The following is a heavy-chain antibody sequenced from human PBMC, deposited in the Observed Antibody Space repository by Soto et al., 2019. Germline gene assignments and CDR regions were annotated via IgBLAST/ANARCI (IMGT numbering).Heavy chain of an antibody. V-gene: IGHV4-59*08. CDR2: VYSTGGT. CDR1: SGPSSSHN. J-gene: IGHJ6*01. CDR3: VRKGIGKLPCLVEG. D-gene: IGHD6-6*01. Sequence: QVQLQQSGPGLVKPSETLSLTCSVSSGPSSSHNWGWIRQPPVRGLEWIGYVYSTGGTSCNPFLICLVIISADSRLTHRLLMMSTVSAAAMTVVYCVRKGIGKLPCLVEGWGQGSTVIVSS.